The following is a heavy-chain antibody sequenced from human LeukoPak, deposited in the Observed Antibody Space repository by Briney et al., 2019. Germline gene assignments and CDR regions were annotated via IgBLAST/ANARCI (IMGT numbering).Heavy chain of an antibody. Sequence: GAPLKISSKASGSRFSKYWIGWVRRMPGKGREWMAIIYPGDSDTRYSPSSEDQVTISVDKSNSVAYLQWSSLKASDTAMYYCARLFRNWSDGGVDQWGLGTRVTVSS. D-gene: IGHD1-1*01. V-gene: IGHV5-51*01. J-gene: IGHJ4*02. CDR1: GSRFSKYW. CDR3: ARLFRNWSDGGVDQ. CDR2: IYPGDSDT.